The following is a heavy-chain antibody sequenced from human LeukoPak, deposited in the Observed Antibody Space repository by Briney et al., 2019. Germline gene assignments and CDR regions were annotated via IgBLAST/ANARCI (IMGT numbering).Heavy chain of an antibody. Sequence: GGSLRLSCAASGFTFSSYAMSWVRQAPGKGLEWVSAISGSGGSTYYADSVKGRFTISRDNSKNTLYLQMNSLRAEDTAVYYCAKAGLWKEYSSWYHDYWGQGTLVTVSS. V-gene: IGHV3-23*01. CDR1: GFTFSSYA. CDR2: ISGSGGST. CDR3: AKAGLWKEYSSWYHDY. D-gene: IGHD6-13*01. J-gene: IGHJ4*02.